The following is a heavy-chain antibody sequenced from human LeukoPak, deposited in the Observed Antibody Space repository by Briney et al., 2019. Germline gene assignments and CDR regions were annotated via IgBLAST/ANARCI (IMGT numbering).Heavy chain of an antibody. V-gene: IGHV4-59*08. CDR1: GGSISSYY. J-gene: IGHJ4*02. CDR2: IYYSGST. Sequence: PSETLSLTCTVSGGSISSYYWSWIRQPPGKGLEWIGYIYYSGSTTYNPSLKSRVTISVDTSKNQFSLKLSSVTAADTAVYYCARYSSYYFDYWGQETLVTVSS. CDR3: ARYSSYYFDY. D-gene: IGHD6-6*01.